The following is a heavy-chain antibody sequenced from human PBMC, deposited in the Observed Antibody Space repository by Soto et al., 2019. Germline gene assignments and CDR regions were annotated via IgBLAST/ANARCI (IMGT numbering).Heavy chain of an antibody. CDR1: GGSISSDVSY. Sequence: TLSLTCTVSGGSISSDVSYWTWIRQHPGKGLEWIGYMYYGGSTYYNPSLKSRITISLDTSRNQFSLKLSSVTAADTAVYYCAREQSSTSSVDYWGQGTLVTVSS. J-gene: IGHJ4*02. CDR2: MYYGGST. CDR3: AREQSSTSSVDY. D-gene: IGHD2-2*01. V-gene: IGHV4-31*03.